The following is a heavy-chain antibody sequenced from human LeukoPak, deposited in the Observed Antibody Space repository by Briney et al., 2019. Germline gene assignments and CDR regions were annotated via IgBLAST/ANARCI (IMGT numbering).Heavy chain of an antibody. V-gene: IGHV3-30*18. CDR3: AKDYRYSGWDYYYGMDV. CDR1: GFTFSSYG. CDR2: ISYDGSNK. Sequence: GGSLRLSCAASGFTFSSYGMHWVRQAPGKGLEWVAVISYDGSNKYYADSVKGRFTISRDNSKNTLYLQMNSLRAEDTAIYYCAKDYRYSGWDYYYGMDVWGQGTTVTVSS. J-gene: IGHJ6*02. D-gene: IGHD1-26*01.